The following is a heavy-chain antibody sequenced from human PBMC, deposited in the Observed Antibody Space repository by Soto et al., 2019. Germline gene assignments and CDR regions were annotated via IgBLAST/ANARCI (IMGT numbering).Heavy chain of an antibody. V-gene: IGHV4-31*03. CDR2: IYESGTI. CDR1: GGSINGGRYY. CDR3: ARDRGFGMDA. Sequence: QVPLQESGPGLVKPSQTLSLTCTVSGGSINGGRYYWNWIRQHPGKGLEWIGYIYESGTIDYNPSLKSRVIISEDPSKNQSSLSLISVTAADTAVYYCARDRGFGMDAWGQGTMVIVSS. J-gene: IGHJ6*02.